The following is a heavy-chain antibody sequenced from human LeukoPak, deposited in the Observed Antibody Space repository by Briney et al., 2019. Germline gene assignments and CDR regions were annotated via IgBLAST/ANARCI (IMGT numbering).Heavy chain of an antibody. CDR2: INPNSGGT. V-gene: IGHV1-2*02. CDR1: GYTFTGYY. CDR3: ARDGLRYDSSGYQRFDP. J-gene: IGHJ5*02. D-gene: IGHD3-22*01. Sequence: ASVKVSCKASGYTFTGYYMHWVRQAPAQGLEWMGWINPNSGGTNYAQKFQGRVTMTRDTSISTAYMELSRLRSDDTAVYYCARDGLRYDSSGYQRFDPWGQGTLVTVSS.